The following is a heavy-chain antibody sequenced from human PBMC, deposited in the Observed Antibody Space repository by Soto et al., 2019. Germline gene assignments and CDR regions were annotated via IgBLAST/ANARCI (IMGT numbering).Heavy chain of an antibody. CDR3: VRDSRPVLEWLLSDFDY. CDR2: IWYDGSNK. D-gene: IGHD3-3*01. J-gene: IGHJ4*02. V-gene: IGHV3-33*01. CDR1: GFTFSSYG. Sequence: QVQLVESGGGVVQPGRSLRLSCAASGFTFSSYGMHWVRQAPGKGLEWVAVIWYDGSNKYYADSVKGRFTISRDNSKNTLYLQMNSLRAEDTAVYYCVRDSRPVLEWLLSDFDYWGQGTLVTVSS.